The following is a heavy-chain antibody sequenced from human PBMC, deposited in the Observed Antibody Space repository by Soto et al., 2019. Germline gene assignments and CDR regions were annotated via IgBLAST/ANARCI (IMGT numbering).Heavy chain of an antibody. CDR1: GYTFSNYD. CDR3: ARGKRYTNDY. CDR2: MSPNSGRT. J-gene: IGHJ4*02. Sequence: GASVKVSCKASGYTFSNYDINWVRQATGQGLEWMGWMSPNSGRTGYAQKFQGRVTMTRNTSSSTAYMELSSLRSEDTAVYYCARGKRYTNDYWGRGTLVTVSS. V-gene: IGHV1-8*01. D-gene: IGHD2-2*02.